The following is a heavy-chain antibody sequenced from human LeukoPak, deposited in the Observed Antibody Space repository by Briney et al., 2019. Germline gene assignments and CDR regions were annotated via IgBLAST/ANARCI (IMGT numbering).Heavy chain of an antibody. Sequence: PSETLSLTCTVSGGSISSGSYYWSWIRQPAGKGLEWIGRIYSSGSTNYNTSLKSRVTISVDTSKNQFSLKLSSVTAADTAVYYCARGRYYYGSGSTWFDPWGQGTLVTVSS. J-gene: IGHJ5*02. V-gene: IGHV4-61*02. D-gene: IGHD3-10*01. CDR3: ARGRYYYGSGSTWFDP. CDR2: IYSSGST. CDR1: GGSISSGSYY.